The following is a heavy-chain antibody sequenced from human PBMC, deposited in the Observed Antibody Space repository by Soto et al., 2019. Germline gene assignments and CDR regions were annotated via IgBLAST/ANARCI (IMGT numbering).Heavy chain of an antibody. CDR2: ISGSGGST. CDR1: GFTFSRYA. CDR3: ASLTSTWHVGFDF. D-gene: IGHD3-10*01. Sequence: PGGSLRLSCAASGFTFSRYAMSWVRQAPGKGLEWVSAISGSGGSTFYADSVKGRFTISRDNSKNTLYLQLNSLSAEDTAVYYCASLTSTWHVGFDFWGQGALVTVSS. V-gene: IGHV3-23*01. J-gene: IGHJ4*02.